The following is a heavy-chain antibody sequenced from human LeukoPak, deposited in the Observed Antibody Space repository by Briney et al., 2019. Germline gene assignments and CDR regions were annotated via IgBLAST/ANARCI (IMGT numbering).Heavy chain of an antibody. J-gene: IGHJ4*02. V-gene: IGHV3-7*01. CDR1: GFTFSNYW. CDR3: TRDLSGPSVY. D-gene: IGHD2-15*01. Sequence: GGSLRFSCAASGFTFSNYWLSWVRQFPGKALEWVANMRPDGGESYYVDSVKGRFTISRDNAKNSLYLQMNSLRAEDTAIYYCTRDLSGPSVYWGQGTLVTVSS. CDR2: MRPDGGES.